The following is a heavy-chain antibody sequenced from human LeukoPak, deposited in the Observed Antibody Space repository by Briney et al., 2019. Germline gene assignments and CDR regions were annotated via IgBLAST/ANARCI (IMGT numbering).Heavy chain of an antibody. CDR1: GYTFTNYA. V-gene: IGHV7-4-1*02. CDR3: ARAYQRLGGLSLPDY. J-gene: IGHJ4*02. CDR2: IHPSTGNT. Sequence: ASVKVSCKASGYTFTNYALNWVRQAPGQGLEWMGWIHPSTGNTTYAQGFTGRFVFSLDTSVSTTYLQISSLKAEDTAVYYCARAYQRLGGLSLPDYWGPGTLVTVSS. D-gene: IGHD3-16*02.